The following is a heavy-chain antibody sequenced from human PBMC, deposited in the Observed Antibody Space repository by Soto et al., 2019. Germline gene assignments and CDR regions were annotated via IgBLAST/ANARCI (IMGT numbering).Heavy chain of an antibody. CDR1: GYTFTSYD. V-gene: IGHV1-8*01. CDR2: MNPNSGNT. Sequence: QVQLVQSGAEVKKPGASVKVSCKASGYTFTSYDLNWVRQATGQGLEWMGWMNPNSGNTGYAQKFQGRVTMTRNTSLSTAYMELSSLRSEDTAVYYCARARSAAGTGWFDPWGQGTLVTVSS. D-gene: IGHD6-13*01. J-gene: IGHJ5*02. CDR3: ARARSAAGTGWFDP.